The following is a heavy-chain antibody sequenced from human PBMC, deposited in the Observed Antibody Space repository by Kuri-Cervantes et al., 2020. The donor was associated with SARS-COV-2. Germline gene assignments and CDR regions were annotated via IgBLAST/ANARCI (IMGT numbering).Heavy chain of an antibody. Sequence: SETLSLTCAVSGGSISSGGYSWSWIRQPPGKGLEWIGSIYYSGSTYYNPSLKSRVTISVDTSKNQFSLKLSSVTAADTAVYYCARQMMSSITIFGVVITRKWFDPWGHGTLVTVSS. V-gene: IGHV4-39*01. CDR2: IYYSGST. D-gene: IGHD3-3*01. CDR3: ARQMMSSITIFGVVITRKWFDP. CDR1: GGSISSGGYS. J-gene: IGHJ5*02.